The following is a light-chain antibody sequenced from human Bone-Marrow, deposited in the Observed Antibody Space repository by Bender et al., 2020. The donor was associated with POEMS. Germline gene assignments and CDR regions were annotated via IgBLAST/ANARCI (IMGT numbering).Light chain of an antibody. V-gene: IGLV3-21*01. J-gene: IGLJ2*01. Sequence: YVLTQPPSVSVAPGQTSTITCGGDNIGSISVHWYQQKPGQAPVAVIVRDSERPSAIPERFSGSGSGTTATLTISGVQAEDEADYYCQAWDTSSVVFGGGTKLTVL. CDR3: QAWDTSSVV. CDR2: RDS. CDR1: NIGSIS.